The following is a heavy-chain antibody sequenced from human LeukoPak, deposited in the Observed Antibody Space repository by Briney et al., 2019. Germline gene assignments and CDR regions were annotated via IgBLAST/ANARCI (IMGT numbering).Heavy chain of an antibody. J-gene: IGHJ4*02. CDR3: ARSAAGVVRFFDY. Sequence: SETLSLTCAVYGGSFSGYYWSWIRQHPGKGLEWIGYIYYSGSTYYNPSLKSRITISLDTSKNQFSLRLSSVTAADTAVYYCARSAAGVVRFFDYWGQGTLVTVSS. V-gene: IGHV4-31*11. CDR2: IYYSGST. CDR1: GGSFSGYY. D-gene: IGHD4-23*01.